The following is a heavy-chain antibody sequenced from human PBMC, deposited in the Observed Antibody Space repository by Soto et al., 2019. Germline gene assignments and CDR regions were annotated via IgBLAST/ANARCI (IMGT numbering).Heavy chain of an antibody. J-gene: IGHJ4*02. D-gene: IGHD1-1*01. CDR1: GGSISSGGYY. CDR3: ARDAGARYYFDY. Sequence: PSETLSLTCTVSGGSISSGGYYWSWIRQHPGKGLEWIGYIYYSGSTYYNPSLKSRVTISVDTSKNQFSLKLSSVTAADTAVYYCARDAGARYYFDYWGQGTLVTVSS. V-gene: IGHV4-31*03. CDR2: IYYSGST.